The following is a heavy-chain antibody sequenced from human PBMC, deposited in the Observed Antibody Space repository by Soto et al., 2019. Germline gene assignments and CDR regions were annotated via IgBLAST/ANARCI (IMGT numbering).Heavy chain of an antibody. CDR1: GPSITSYY. CDR2: MIYRGTA. Sequence: PSETLSLTGSVSGPSITSYYWSWILRPPGKGLEWIGYMIYRGTANYNPSLKSRVTISVDTSKNHFSLNLSSVSTADTAMYFCARYDFVAYYFDLWGPGTLVTVSS. CDR3: ARYDFVAYYFDL. V-gene: IGHV4-59*01. J-gene: IGHJ4*02. D-gene: IGHD3-3*01.